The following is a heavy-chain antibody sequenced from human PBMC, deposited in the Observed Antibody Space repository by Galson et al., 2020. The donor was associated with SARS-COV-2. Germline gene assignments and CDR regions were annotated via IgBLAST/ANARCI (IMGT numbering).Heavy chain of an antibody. V-gene: IGHV3-9*01. J-gene: IGHJ4*02. CDR1: GFTFDDYA. CDR3: AKVSSSTAAADPDY. D-gene: IGHD6-13*01. CDR2: ISWNSGSI. Sequence: GGSLSLSCAASGFTFDDYAMHWVRQAPGKGLEWVSRISWNSGSIGYADSVKCRFTISRDNAKNSLYLQMNSLRAEDTALYYCAKVSSSTAAADPDYWGQGTLVTVSS.